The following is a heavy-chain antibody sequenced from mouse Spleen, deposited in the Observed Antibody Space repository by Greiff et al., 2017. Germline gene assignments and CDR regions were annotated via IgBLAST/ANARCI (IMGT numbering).Heavy chain of an antibody. CDR2: IYPGDGDT. CDR1: GYAFSSSW. J-gene: IGHJ3*01. V-gene: IGHV1-82*01. Sequence: VQLQQSGPELVKPGASVKISCKASGYAFSSSWMNWVKQRPGKGLEWIGRIYPGDGDTNYNGKFKGKATLTADKSSSTAYMQLSSLTSEDSAVYFCARGNGYDVTFAYWGQGTLVTVSA. CDR3: ARGNGYDVTFAY. D-gene: IGHD2-2*01.